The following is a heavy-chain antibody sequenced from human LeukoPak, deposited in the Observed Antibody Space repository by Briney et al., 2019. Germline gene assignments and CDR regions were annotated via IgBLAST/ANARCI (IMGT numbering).Heavy chain of an antibody. D-gene: IGHD6-19*01. Sequence: PGGSLRLSCAASGFTFSRYGMHWVRQAPGKGLEWVAVISYDGSNKFYEDSVKGRFTISRDNSKNTLYLQMSSLRAEDTAVYYCAKAGYSSGWRNFDYWGQGTLVTVSS. CDR3: AKAGYSSGWRNFDY. V-gene: IGHV3-30*18. CDR2: ISYDGSNK. CDR1: GFTFSRYG. J-gene: IGHJ4*02.